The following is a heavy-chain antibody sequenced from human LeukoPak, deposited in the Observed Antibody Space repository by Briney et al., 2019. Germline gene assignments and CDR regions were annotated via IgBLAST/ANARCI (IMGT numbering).Heavy chain of an antibody. CDR1: GYALTELS. CDR3: ATVGLRFLEEEDDY. J-gene: IGHJ4*02. D-gene: IGHD3-3*01. V-gene: IGHV1-24*01. CDR2: FDPEDGET. Sequence: GASVKVSCKVSGYALTELSMHWVRQAPGKGLEWMGGFDPEDGETIYAQKFQGRVTMTEDTSTDTAYMELSSRRSEDTAVYYCATVGLRFLEEEDDYWGQGTLVTVSS.